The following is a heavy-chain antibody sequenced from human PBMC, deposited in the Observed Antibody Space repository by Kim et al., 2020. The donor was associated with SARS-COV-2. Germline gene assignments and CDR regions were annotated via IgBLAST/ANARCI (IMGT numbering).Heavy chain of an antibody. J-gene: IGHJ4*02. CDR2: ISYDGSNK. CDR1: GFTFSSYG. V-gene: IGHV3-30*18. Sequence: GGSLRLSCAASGFTFSSYGMHWVRQAPGKGLEWVAVISYDGSNKYYADSVKGRFTISRDNSKNTLYLQMNSLRAEDTAVYYCAKPVWGGGVIFDYWGQGTLVTVSS. CDR3: AKPVWGGGVIFDY. D-gene: IGHD2-21*01.